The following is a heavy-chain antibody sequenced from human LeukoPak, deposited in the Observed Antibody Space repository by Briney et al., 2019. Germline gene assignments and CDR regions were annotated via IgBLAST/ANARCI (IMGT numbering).Heavy chain of an antibody. J-gene: IGHJ4*02. Sequence: GGSLRLSCAASGFTFNNYWMNWVRQAPGKGLEWVANIKHDGSEKYYVDSVKGRFTISRVNARKSVYLQMNSLRAEDTALYYCARGRGLEYWGQGTLVTVSS. CDR2: IKHDGSEK. CDR3: ARGRGLEY. CDR1: GFTFNNYW. V-gene: IGHV3-7*01.